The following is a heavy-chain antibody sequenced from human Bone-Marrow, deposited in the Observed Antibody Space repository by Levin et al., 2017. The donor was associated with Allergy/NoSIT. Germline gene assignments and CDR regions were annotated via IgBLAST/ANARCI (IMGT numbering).Heavy chain of an antibody. CDR1: GYTLTELS. V-gene: IGHV1-24*01. CDR2: FDPEDGET. J-gene: IGHJ6*03. CDR3: ATGSGGLERRREYYMDV. Sequence: GESLKISCKVSGYTLTELSMHWVRQAPGKGLEWMGGFDPEDGETIYAQKFQGRVTMTEDTSTDTAYMELSSLRSEDTAVYYCATGSGGLERRREYYMDVWGKGTTVTVSS. D-gene: IGHD1-1*01.